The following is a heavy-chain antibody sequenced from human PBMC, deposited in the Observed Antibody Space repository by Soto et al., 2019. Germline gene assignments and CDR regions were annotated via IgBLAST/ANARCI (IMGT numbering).Heavy chain of an antibody. CDR1: GYTFTGYY. V-gene: IGHV1-2*04. J-gene: IGHJ4*02. CDR3: AKDFVYDSSGFLPYFDY. Sequence: ASVKVSCKASGYTFTGYYMHWVRQAPGQGLEWMGWINPNSGGTNYAQKFQGWVTMTRDTSISTAYMELNSLRAEDTAVYYCAKDFVYDSSGFLPYFDYWGQGTLVTVSS. D-gene: IGHD3-22*01. CDR2: INPNSGGT.